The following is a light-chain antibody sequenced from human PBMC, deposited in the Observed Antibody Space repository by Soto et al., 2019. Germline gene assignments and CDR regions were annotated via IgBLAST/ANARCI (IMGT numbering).Light chain of an antibody. CDR2: AAS. J-gene: IGKJ2*01. Sequence: DIQMTQSPSSLSASVGDRVTITCRASQSISSYLNWYQQKPGKAPKLLIYAASSLQSGVPSRFSGSGSRTDFTLTISSLQTEDLGTYYYQQSYSTPYTFGQGTKLEIK. CDR3: QQSYSTPYT. V-gene: IGKV1-39*01. CDR1: QSISSY.